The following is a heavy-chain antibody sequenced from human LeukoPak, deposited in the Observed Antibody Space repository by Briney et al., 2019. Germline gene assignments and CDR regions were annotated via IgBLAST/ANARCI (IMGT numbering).Heavy chain of an antibody. CDR1: GGSVSSHY. CDR3: ARVRGYSYGIDY. J-gene: IGHJ4*02. V-gene: IGHV4-4*07. Sequence: SETLSLTCTVSGGSVSSHYWTWIRQPAGKGLEWIGRIYTSGSTNYNPSLKSRVTISVDTSKNQFSLKLSSVTAADTAVYYCARVRGYSYGIDYWGQGTLVTVSS. CDR2: IYTSGST. D-gene: IGHD5-18*01.